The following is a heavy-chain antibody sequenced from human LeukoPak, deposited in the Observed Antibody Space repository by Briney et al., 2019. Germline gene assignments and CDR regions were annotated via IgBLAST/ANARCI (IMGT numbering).Heavy chain of an antibody. CDR2: IIPIFGTA. CDR3: AREGWLQSPFDY. J-gene: IGHJ4*02. D-gene: IGHD5-24*01. CDR1: GGTFSSYA. V-gene: IGHV1-69*13. Sequence: SVKVSCKASGGTFSSYAISWVRQAPGQGLEWMGGIIPIFGTANYAQKFQGRVTITADESTSTAYMELSSLRSEDTAVYYCAREGWLQSPFDYWGQGTLVNVSS.